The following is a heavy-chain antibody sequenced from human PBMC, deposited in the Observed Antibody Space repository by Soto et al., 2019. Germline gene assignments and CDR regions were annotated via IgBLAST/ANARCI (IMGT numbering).Heavy chain of an antibody. D-gene: IGHD3-22*01. CDR1: GYSFTSYC. J-gene: IGHJ4*02. CDR2: IYPGDSDT. CDR3: ARQVQNYYDSSGYYFDY. V-gene: IGHV5-51*01. Sequence: GESLKISCNGSGYSFTSYCIGLVLQMPGKGLEWMGIIYPGDSDTRYSPSFQGQVTISADKSISTAYLQWSSLKASDTAMYYCARQVQNYYDSSGYYFDYWGQGTLVTVSS.